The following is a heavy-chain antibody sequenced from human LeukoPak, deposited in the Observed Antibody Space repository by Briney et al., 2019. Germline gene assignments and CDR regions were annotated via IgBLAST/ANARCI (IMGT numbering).Heavy chain of an antibody. CDR3: ASSDGWELRY. J-gene: IGHJ4*02. Sequence: ASVTVSCTASGYTFIDYWLYWVRQAPGQGLEWMGWISPNLGGTNYAQNFQGRGTMTRDTSISTAYMELSGLRSDDTAVYYCASSDGWELRYWGQGTLVTVSS. D-gene: IGHD1-26*01. CDR2: ISPNLGGT. V-gene: IGHV1-2*02. CDR1: GYTFIDYW.